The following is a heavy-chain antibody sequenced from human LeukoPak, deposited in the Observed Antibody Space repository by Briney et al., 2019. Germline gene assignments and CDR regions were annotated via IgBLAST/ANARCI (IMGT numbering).Heavy chain of an antibody. Sequence: SETLSLTCTVSGGSISSYYWGWIRQPPGKGLEWIGSIYYSGSTYYNPSLKSRVTISVDTSKNQFSLKLSSVTAADTAVYYCARGLRAAAGPGGRVWFDPWGQGTLVTVSS. J-gene: IGHJ5*02. CDR2: IYYSGST. CDR3: ARGLRAAAGPGGRVWFDP. D-gene: IGHD6-13*01. CDR1: GGSISSYY. V-gene: IGHV4-39*07.